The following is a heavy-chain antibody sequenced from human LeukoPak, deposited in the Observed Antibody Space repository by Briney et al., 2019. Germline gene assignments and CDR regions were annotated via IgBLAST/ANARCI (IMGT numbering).Heavy chain of an antibody. J-gene: IGHJ4*02. CDR2: ISSTSSHI. CDR3: ARGGPPERHYYGSGSYLYFDY. CDR1: GFTFSSQT. D-gene: IGHD3-10*01. Sequence: GGSLRLSCVASGFTFSSQTMNWVRQAPGKGLEWVSSISSTSSHIYYADSVKGRFTISRDNVKNSLYLQMNSLRAEDTAVYYCARGGPPERHYYGSGSYLYFDYWGQGTLVTVSS. V-gene: IGHV3-21*01.